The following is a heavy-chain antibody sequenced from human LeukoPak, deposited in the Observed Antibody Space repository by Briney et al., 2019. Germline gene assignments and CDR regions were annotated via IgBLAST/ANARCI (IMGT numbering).Heavy chain of an antibody. Sequence: ASVKVSCKVSGYTLTELSMHWVRQAPGKGLEWMGGFDPEDGETIYAQKFQGRVTITADESTSTAYMELSSLRSEDTAVYYCAREGGNWNDPPPSYFDYWGQGTLVTVSS. V-gene: IGHV1-24*01. D-gene: IGHD1-1*01. CDR2: FDPEDGET. CDR3: AREGGNWNDPPPSYFDY. J-gene: IGHJ4*02. CDR1: GYTLTELS.